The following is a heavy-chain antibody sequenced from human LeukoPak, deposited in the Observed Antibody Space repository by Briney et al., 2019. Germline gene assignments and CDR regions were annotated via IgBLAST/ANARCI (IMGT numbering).Heavy chain of an antibody. D-gene: IGHD3-3*01. CDR3: AEGLSIFGGR. J-gene: IGHJ4*02. Sequence: PSETLSLXCTVSGYSISSGYYWGWIRQPPGKGLEWIGSIYHSGSTYYNPSLKSRVTISVDTSKNQFSLKLSSVTAADTAVYYCAEGLSIFGGRWGQGTLVTVSS. V-gene: IGHV4-38-2*02. CDR2: IYHSGST. CDR1: GYSISSGYY.